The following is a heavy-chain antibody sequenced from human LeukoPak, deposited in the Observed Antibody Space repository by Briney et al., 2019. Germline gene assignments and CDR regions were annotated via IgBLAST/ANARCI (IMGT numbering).Heavy chain of an antibody. D-gene: IGHD2-21*01. V-gene: IGHV3-30*03. CDR2: LAYDGPYK. CDR3: AIDLIARVRVSAMDV. Sequence: AGRSLRLSCAAAGFSFSNYGMHWVRQAPGKGLEWVALLAYDGPYKYYADSVKGRFTISRDNSKNTGYLQLSSLRAEDTAVYYCAIDLIARVRVSAMDVWGQGTRVIVSS. CDR1: GFSFSNYG. J-gene: IGHJ6*02.